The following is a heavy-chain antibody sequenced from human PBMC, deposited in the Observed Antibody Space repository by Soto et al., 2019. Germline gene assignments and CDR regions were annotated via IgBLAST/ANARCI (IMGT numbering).Heavy chain of an antibody. CDR3: AFTGYSSGWYPDY. D-gene: IGHD6-19*01. J-gene: IGHJ4*02. CDR1: GFTFSSYS. CDR2: ISSSSSYI. V-gene: IGHV3-21*01. Sequence: PGGSLRLSCAASGFTFSSYSMNWVRQAPGKGLEWVSSISSSSSYIYYADSVKGRFTISRDNAKNSLYLQMNSLRAEDTAVYYCAFTGYSSGWYPDYWGQGTLVTVYS.